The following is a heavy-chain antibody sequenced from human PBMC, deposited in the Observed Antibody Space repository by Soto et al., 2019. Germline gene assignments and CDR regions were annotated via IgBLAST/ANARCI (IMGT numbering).Heavy chain of an antibody. CDR2: IYYSGST. Sequence: SETLSLTCTVSGGSISSYYWSWIRQPPGKGPEWIGYIYYSGSTNYNPSLKSRVTISVDTSKNQFSLKLSSVTAADTAVYYCARKTVYRSGPENYYYGMDVWGQGTTVTVSS. V-gene: IGHV4-59*01. CDR1: GGSISSYY. CDR3: ARKTVYRSGPENYYYGMDV. J-gene: IGHJ6*02. D-gene: IGHD3-10*01.